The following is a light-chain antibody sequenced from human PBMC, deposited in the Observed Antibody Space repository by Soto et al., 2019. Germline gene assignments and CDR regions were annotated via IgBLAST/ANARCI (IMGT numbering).Light chain of an antibody. Sequence: QAVVTQEPSLTVSPGGTVTLTCASTTGPVTSTHYPYWFQQKPGQAPRTLIYDTENKESWTPARFSGSLLGGKAALTLSGAQPEDEAVYHCLLSYSDGRPWVFGGGTKLTVL. CDR3: LLSYSDGRPWV. J-gene: IGLJ3*02. CDR1: TGPVTSTHY. CDR2: DTE. V-gene: IGLV7-46*01.